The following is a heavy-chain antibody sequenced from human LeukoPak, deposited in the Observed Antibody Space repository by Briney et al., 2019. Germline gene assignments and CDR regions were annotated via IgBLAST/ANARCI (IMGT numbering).Heavy chain of an antibody. V-gene: IGHV4-34*01. CDR3: ARGLYCSSTSCYENAFDI. J-gene: IGHJ3*02. Sequence: SETLSLTCAVYRGSFSGYYWSWIRQPPAKGLEWIGEINHSGSTNYNPSLKSRVTISVDTSKNQFSLKLSSVTAADTAVYYCARGLYCSSTSCYENAFDIWGQGTMVTVSS. CDR1: RGSFSGYY. CDR2: INHSGST. D-gene: IGHD2-2*01.